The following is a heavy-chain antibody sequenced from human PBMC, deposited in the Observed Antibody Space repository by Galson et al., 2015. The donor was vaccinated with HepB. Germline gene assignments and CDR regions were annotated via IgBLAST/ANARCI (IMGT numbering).Heavy chain of an antibody. CDR1: GSSFTRYW. CDR3: ARLGGQPPYCFDS. J-gene: IGHJ4*02. D-gene: IGHD2-15*01. CDR2: LYPGDSDT. V-gene: IGHV5-51*03. Sequence: QSGAAVKKPGESLMISCTGSGSSFTRYWIGWVRQMPGKGLEWMGILYPGDSDTRYSPAIQGQVTISTDKSISPAYLPWSSLKASEAAMYYCARLGGQPPYCFDSWGQGTLVTVSS.